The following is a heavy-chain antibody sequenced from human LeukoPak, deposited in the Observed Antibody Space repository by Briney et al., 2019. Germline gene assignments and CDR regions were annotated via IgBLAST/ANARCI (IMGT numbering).Heavy chain of an antibody. V-gene: IGHV3-23*01. CDR2: IGGSGVST. CDR1: GFTFSTYA. D-gene: IGHD4-17*01. CDR3: GRVGTVNMDFDAFDI. J-gene: IGHJ3*02. Sequence: PGGSLRLSCVASGFTFSTYAMTWVRQAPGKGLEWVSGIGGSGVSTYYADSVKGRFTISRDNSKNTLYLQMNSLRAEDMAVYYCGRVGTVNMDFDAFDIWGQGTMVTVSS.